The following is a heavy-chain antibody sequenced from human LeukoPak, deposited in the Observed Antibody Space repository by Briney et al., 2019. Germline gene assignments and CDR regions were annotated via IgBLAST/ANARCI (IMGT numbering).Heavy chain of an antibody. CDR2: FDPEDGET. D-gene: IGHD6-6*01. CDR3: ATVDSSSSRMPARDFDY. J-gene: IGHJ4*02. Sequence: ASVKVSCKVSGYTLTELSMHWVRQAPGKGLEWMGGFDPEDGETIYAQKFQGRVTMTEDTSTDTAYMELSSLRSEDTAVYYCATVDSSSSRMPARDFDYWGQGTLVTVSS. V-gene: IGHV1-24*01. CDR1: GYTLTELS.